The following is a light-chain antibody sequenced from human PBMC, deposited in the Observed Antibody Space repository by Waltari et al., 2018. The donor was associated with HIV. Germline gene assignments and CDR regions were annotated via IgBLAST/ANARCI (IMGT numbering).Light chain of an antibody. CDR3: MQVLQTLT. CDR2: LGS. CDR1: QSLLHSNGYNY. Sequence: DLVMTQSPLSLPVTPGEPASISCRSSQSLLHSNGYNYLDWYLQKPGQSPQLLIYLGSLRASGVPDRFSGSGSGTDFTLKISRVEAEDVGVYYCMQVLQTLTFGGGTKVEIK. V-gene: IGKV2-28*01. J-gene: IGKJ4*01.